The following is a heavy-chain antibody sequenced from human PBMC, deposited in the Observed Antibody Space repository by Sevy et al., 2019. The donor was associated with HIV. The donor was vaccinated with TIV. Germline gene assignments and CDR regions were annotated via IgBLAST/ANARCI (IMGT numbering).Heavy chain of an antibody. D-gene: IGHD1-26*01. J-gene: IGHJ4*02. V-gene: IGHV3-23*01. CDR1: GFTFSSYA. CDR3: AKDGYSGSYRPNYFDY. CDR2: ISGSGGST. Sequence: GGFLRLSCAASGFTFSSYAMSWVRQAPGKGLEWVSAISGSGGSTYYADSVKGRFTISRDNSKNTLYLQMNSLRAEDTAVYYCAKDGYSGSYRPNYFDYWGQGTLVTVSS.